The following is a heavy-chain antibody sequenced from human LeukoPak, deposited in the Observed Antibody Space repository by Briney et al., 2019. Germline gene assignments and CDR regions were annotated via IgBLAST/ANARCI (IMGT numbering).Heavy chain of an antibody. J-gene: IGHJ4*02. Sequence: SETLSLTCTVSGGSISSSSYYWGWIRQPPGKGLEWFGSIYYSGSTYYNPSLKSRVTISVDTSKNQFSLKLSSVAAADTAVYYCARELVGATHDWGQGTLVTVSS. D-gene: IGHD1-26*01. CDR1: GGSISSSSYY. V-gene: IGHV4-39*02. CDR3: ARELVGATHD. CDR2: IYYSGST.